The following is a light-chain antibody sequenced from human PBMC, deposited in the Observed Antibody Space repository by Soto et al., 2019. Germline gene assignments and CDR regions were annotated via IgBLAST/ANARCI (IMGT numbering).Light chain of an antibody. J-gene: IGLJ1*01. CDR1: SSNIGSNT. V-gene: IGLV1-44*01. CDR2: SNY. Sequence: QAVLTQPPSASGTPGQRVTISCSGSSSNIGSNTVNWYQQLPGTAPKLLIYSNYQRPSGVPARFSGSKSGTSASLAISGLKSDDEADYYCAAWDDSLNGYVFGTGTKVTVL. CDR3: AAWDDSLNGYV.